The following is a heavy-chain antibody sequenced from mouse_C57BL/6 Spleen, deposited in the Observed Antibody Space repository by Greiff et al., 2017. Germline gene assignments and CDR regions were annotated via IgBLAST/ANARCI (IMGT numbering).Heavy chain of an antibody. CDR2: ISSGGDYI. D-gene: IGHD2-1*01. CDR3: TRDLGGNYDY. Sequence: EVMLVESGEGLVKPGGSLKLSCAASGFTFSSYAMSWVRQTPEKRLEWVAYISSGGDYIYYADTVKGRFTISRDNARNTLYLQMSSLKSEDTALYYCTRDLGGNYDYCGQGTTLTVSS. CDR1: GFTFSSYA. J-gene: IGHJ2*01. V-gene: IGHV5-9-1*02.